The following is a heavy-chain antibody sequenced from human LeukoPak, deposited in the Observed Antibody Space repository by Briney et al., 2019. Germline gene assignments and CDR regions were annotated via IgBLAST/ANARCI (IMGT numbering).Heavy chain of an antibody. CDR2: IYSGGST. Sequence: GGSLRLSCAASGFTVSSNYMSWVRQAPGKGLDWVSVIYSGGSTYYADSVEGRFTISRDNSKNTLYLQMNSLRAEDTAVYYCARTISGSYFELDNYYFDYWGQGTLVTVSS. D-gene: IGHD1-26*01. V-gene: IGHV3-53*01. J-gene: IGHJ4*02. CDR3: ARTISGSYFELDNYYFDY. CDR1: GFTVSSNY.